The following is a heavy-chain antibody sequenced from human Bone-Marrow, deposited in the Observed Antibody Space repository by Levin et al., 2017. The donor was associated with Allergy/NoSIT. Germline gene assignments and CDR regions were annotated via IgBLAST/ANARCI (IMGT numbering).Heavy chain of an antibody. CDR1: GYTFTGYY. D-gene: IGHD3-3*01. CDR3: ARERSITIFGVVPTETFYY. J-gene: IGHJ4*02. V-gene: IGHV1-2*02. Sequence: GASVKVSCKASGYTFTGYYLHWVRQAPGQGLEWMGWINPNSGDTNSAQKFQGRVTMTRDTSITTAYMELSRLTPDDTAVYYCARERSITIFGVVPTETFYYWGQGTLVTVSS. CDR2: INPNSGDT.